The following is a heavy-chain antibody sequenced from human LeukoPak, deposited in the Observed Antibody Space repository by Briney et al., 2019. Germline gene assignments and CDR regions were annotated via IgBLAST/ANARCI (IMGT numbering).Heavy chain of an antibody. CDR2: IYYSGST. Sequence: SETLSLTCTVSGVSISSYYWSWIRQPPGKGLEWIGYIYYSGSTNYNPFLKSRVTISVDTSKNQFSLKLSSVTAADTAVYYCARGHFYFDYWGQGTLVTVSS. V-gene: IGHV4-59*01. CDR3: ARGHFYFDY. CDR1: GVSISSYY. D-gene: IGHD3-3*02. J-gene: IGHJ4*02.